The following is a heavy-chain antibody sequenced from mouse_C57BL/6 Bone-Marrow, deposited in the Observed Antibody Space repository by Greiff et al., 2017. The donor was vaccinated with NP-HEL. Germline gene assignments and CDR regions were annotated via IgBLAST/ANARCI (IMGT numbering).Heavy chain of an antibody. CDR2: IYPRSGNT. CDR3: ARRMDLWPYAMDY. Sequence: QQRTGQGLEWIGEIYPRSGNTYYNEKFKGKATLTADKSSSTAYMELRSLTSEDSAVYFCARRMDLWPYAMDYWGQGTSVTVSS. V-gene: IGHV1-81*01. D-gene: IGHD2-3*01. J-gene: IGHJ4*01.